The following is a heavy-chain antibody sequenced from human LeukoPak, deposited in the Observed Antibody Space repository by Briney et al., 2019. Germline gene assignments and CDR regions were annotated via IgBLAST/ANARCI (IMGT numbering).Heavy chain of an antibody. V-gene: IGHV3-21*01. J-gene: IGHJ1*01. Sequence: PGGSLRLSCAASGFTFSSYSINWVRQAPGKGLEWVSSISSSSSYIYYADSVKGRFTISRDNAKNSLYLQMNSLRAEDTAVYYCATYSTRNAREFQSWGQGTLVTVSS. D-gene: IGHD4-11*01. CDR2: ISSSSSYI. CDR3: ATYSTRNAREFQS. CDR1: GFTFSSYS.